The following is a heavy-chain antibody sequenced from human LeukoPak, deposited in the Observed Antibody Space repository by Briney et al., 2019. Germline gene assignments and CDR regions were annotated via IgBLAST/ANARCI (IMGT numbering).Heavy chain of an antibody. J-gene: IGHJ4*02. CDR3: ARGITMVRGVIIRHFDY. Sequence: PGGSLRLSCAASGFTFSDYYMSWIGQAPGKGLEWVSYISSSGSTIYYADSVKGRFTISRDNAKTSLYLRMNSLRAEDTAVYYCARGITMVRGVIIRHFDYWGQGNLVTVSS. D-gene: IGHD3-10*01. V-gene: IGHV3-11*04. CDR1: GFTFSDYY. CDR2: ISSSGSTI.